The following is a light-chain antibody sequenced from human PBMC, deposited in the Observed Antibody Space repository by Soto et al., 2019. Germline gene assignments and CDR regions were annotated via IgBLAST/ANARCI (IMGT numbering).Light chain of an antibody. V-gene: IGKV2-28*01. CDR3: MQALQTPT. Sequence: DIVMTKSTLSLPVTPGEPACISCRSSQTLLHSNGYNYLDWYLQKPGQSPQLLIYLGSSRASGVPDRFSGSGSGTDFTLKISRVEAEDVGIYYCMQALQTPTFGGGTKVEIK. CDR1: QTLLHSNGYNY. J-gene: IGKJ4*01. CDR2: LGS.